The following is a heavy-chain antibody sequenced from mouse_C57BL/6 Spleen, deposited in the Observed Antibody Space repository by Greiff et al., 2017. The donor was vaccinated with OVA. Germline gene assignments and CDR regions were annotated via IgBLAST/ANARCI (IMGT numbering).Heavy chain of an antibody. CDR3: ARGAYGRSLGYAMDY. D-gene: IGHD1-1*01. CDR2: LNPNYGTT. J-gene: IGHJ4*01. Sequence: VQLQQSGPELVKPGASVKISCKASGYSFTDYNMNWVKQSNGKSLEWIGVLNPNYGTTSYNQKFKGKATLTVDQSSSTDYMQLNSLTSEDSAVYYCARGAYGRSLGYAMDYWGQGTSVTVSS. V-gene: IGHV1-39*01. CDR1: GYSFTDYN.